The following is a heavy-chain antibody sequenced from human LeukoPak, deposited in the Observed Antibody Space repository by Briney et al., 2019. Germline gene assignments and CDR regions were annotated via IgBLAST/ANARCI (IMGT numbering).Heavy chain of an antibody. CDR2: INHSGST. Sequence: PSETLSLTCAVYGGSFSGYYWGWIRQPPGKGLEWIGEINHSGSTNYNPSLKSRVTISVDTSKNRFSLKLSSVTAADTAVYYCARGPDIVVVPAAIPSRFDPRGQGTLVTVSS. CDR1: GGSFSGYY. J-gene: IGHJ5*02. CDR3: ARGPDIVVVPAAIPSRFDP. D-gene: IGHD2-2*02. V-gene: IGHV4-34*01.